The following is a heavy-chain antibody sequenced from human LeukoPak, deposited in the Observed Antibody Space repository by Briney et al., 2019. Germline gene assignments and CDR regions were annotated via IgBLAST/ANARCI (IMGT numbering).Heavy chain of an antibody. Sequence: SETLSLTCTVSGGSISSYYWSWIRQPPGKGLEWIGYIYYSGSTNYNPSLKSRVTISVDTSKNQFSLKLSSVTAADTAVYYCAREARTAAGFDPWGQGTLVTVSS. V-gene: IGHV4-59*01. CDR1: GGSISSYY. D-gene: IGHD6-13*01. J-gene: IGHJ5*02. CDR2: IYYSGST. CDR3: AREARTAAGFDP.